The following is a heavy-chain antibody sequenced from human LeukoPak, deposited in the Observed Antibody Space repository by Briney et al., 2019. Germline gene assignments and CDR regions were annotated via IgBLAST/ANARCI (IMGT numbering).Heavy chain of an antibody. CDR3: ARRKIGQLRYFDWLFNWFDP. CDR2: INHSGST. CDR1: GGSFSGYY. J-gene: IGHJ5*02. V-gene: IGHV4-34*01. Sequence: PSETLSLTCAVYGGSFSGYYWSWIRQPPGKGLEWIGEINHSGSTNYNPSLKSRVTTSVDTSKNQFSLKLSSVTAADTAVYYCARRKIGQLRYFDWLFNWFDPWGQGTLVTVSS. D-gene: IGHD3-9*01.